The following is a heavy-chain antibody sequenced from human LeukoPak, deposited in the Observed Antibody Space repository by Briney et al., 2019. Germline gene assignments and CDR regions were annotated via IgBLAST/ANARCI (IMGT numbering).Heavy chain of an antibody. CDR3: ARVGGVSDAFDI. Sequence: GGSLRLSFAASGFPFSSYWMHWVRPAPGKGLVWVSRINTDGSSTSYADSVKGRFTISRDNAKNTLYLQMNSLRAEDTAVYYCARVGGVSDAFDIWGQGTMVTVSS. D-gene: IGHD2-8*02. J-gene: IGHJ3*02. V-gene: IGHV3-74*01. CDR1: GFPFSSYW. CDR2: INTDGSST.